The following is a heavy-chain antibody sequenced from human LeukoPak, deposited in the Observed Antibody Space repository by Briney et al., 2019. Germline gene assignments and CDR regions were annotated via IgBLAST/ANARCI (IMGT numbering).Heavy chain of an antibody. D-gene: IGHD2-15*01. CDR3: AKDSDVVAFDI. Sequence: GGSLRLSCAASGFTFSDYYMSGVRQAPGKGREWVAVIWYDGSNKYYADSVKGRFTISRDNSKNTLYLQMNSLRAEDTAVYYCAKDSDVVAFDIWGQGTMVTVSS. CDR1: GFTFSDYY. J-gene: IGHJ3*02. V-gene: IGHV3-33*06. CDR2: IWYDGSNK.